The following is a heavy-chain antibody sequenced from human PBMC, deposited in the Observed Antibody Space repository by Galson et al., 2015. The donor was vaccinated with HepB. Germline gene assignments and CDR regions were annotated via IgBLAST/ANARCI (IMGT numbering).Heavy chain of an antibody. CDR2: ISYDGSNK. D-gene: IGHD4-17*01. CDR3: ASRSIYGDLDY. Sequence: SLRLSCAASGFTFSSYAMHWVRQAPGKGLEWVAVISYDGSNKYYADSVKGRFTISRDNSKNTLYLQMNSLRAEDTAVYYCASRSIYGDLDYWGQGTLVTVSS. V-gene: IGHV3-30*04. J-gene: IGHJ4*02. CDR1: GFTFSSYA.